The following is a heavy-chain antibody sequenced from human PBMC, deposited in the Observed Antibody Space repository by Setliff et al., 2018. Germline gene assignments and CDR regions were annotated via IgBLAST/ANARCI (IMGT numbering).Heavy chain of an antibody. CDR3: TRDRGPYDFWGAYFVY. Sequence: GGSLRLSCAASGFSFNDAWMNWVRQAPGKGLEWVGHIRSKTDGGATSYAAPVQGRFTISRDDSKNTLHLQMNSLKTEDTAVYYCTRDRGPYDFWGAYFVYWGQGSLVTVSS. CDR1: GFSFNDAW. D-gene: IGHD3-3*01. V-gene: IGHV3-15*01. CDR2: IRSKTDGGAT. J-gene: IGHJ4*02.